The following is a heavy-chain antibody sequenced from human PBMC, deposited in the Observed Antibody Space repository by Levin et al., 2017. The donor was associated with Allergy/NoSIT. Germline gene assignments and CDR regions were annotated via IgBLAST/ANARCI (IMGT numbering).Heavy chain of an antibody. V-gene: IGHV4-30-4*01. CDR3: ARSGGPWIQLWSPGRSDYDYGMDV. J-gene: IGHJ6*02. Sequence: SETLSLTCTVSGGSISSGDYYWSWIRQPPGKGLEWIGYIYYSGSTYYNPSLKSRVTISVDTSKNQFSLKLSSVTAADTAVYYCARSGGPWIQLWSPGRSDYDYGMDVWGQGTTVTVSS. D-gene: IGHD5-18*01. CDR2: IYYSGST. CDR1: GGSISSGDYY.